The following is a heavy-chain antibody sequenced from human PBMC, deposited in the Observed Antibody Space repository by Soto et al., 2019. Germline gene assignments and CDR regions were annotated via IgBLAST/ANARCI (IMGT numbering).Heavy chain of an antibody. CDR2: TYSRSKWYN. J-gene: IGHJ4*02. Sequence: QVQLQQSGPGLVKPSQTLSVTCGISGDSVSSHSAAWNCLRQSPSRGLEWLGRTYSRSKWYNDYAVSVESRITINPDTSKNHFSLQLNFVTPEDTSVYFCARGEQYSGRIFDYWGQGTLVTVSS. CDR1: GDSVSSHSAA. CDR3: ARGEQYSGRIFDY. V-gene: IGHV6-1*01. D-gene: IGHD1-26*01.